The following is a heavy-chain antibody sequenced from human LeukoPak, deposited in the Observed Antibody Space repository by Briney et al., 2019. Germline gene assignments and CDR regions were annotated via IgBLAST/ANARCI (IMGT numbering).Heavy chain of an antibody. CDR2: IIPIFGTA. J-gene: IGHJ3*02. V-gene: IGHV1-69*05. Sequence: SVKVSCKASGGTFSGYAISWVRQAPGQGLEWMGGIIPIFGTANYAQKFQGRVTITTDESTSTAYMELSSLRSEDTAVYYCARSHGYYDSSGYWSHVAFDIWGQGTMVTVSS. CDR1: GGTFSGYA. D-gene: IGHD3-22*01. CDR3: ARSHGYYDSSGYWSHVAFDI.